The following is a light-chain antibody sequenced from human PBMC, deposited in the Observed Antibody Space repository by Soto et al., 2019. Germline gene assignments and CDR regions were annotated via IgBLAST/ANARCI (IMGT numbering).Light chain of an antibody. CDR3: QQYNIWPRA. V-gene: IGKV3-15*01. CDR1: QGISSS. Sequence: EIVMTQSPATLSVSPGERATLSCRASQGISSSLAWYQQIHGQAPRLLIYGASTRATGIPARFSGSGSGTEFTLTISSLQSEDFAVYYCQQYNIWPRAFGQGTKVEIK. CDR2: GAS. J-gene: IGKJ1*01.